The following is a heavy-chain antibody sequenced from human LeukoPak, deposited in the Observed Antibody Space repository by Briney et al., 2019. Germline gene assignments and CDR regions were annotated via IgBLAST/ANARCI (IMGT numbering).Heavy chain of an antibody. J-gene: IGHJ4*02. Sequence: PGGSLRLSCAASGFGFDDYAMHWVRHAPGKGLEWVSGISWDSVTIAYAGPLEGRFTVSRDNAKNSLYLQMNSLRAKDTAVYYCARASRRWPDYWGQGTLVTVSS. V-gene: IGHV3-9*01. CDR2: ISWDSVTI. CDR1: GFGFDDYA. D-gene: IGHD5-24*01. CDR3: ARASRRWPDY.